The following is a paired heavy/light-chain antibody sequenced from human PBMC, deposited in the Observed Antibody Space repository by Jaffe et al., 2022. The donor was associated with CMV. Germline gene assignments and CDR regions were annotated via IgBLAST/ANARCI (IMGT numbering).Heavy chain of an antibody. CDR1: GFTFSGSH. J-gene: IGHJ6*02. V-gene: IGHV3-73*02. CDR2: MKDKTENYAT. D-gene: IGHD6-25*01. Sequence: EVQLVESGGGLVQPGGSLKLSCAASGFTFSGSHFHWVRQASGKGLEWVGHMKDKTENYATSYAVSVKGRFTIFRDDSQNTAYLQMDSLQTEDTAIYYCVSGQRDLRYAMDFWGQGTTVTVSS. CDR3: VSGQRDLRYAMDF.
Light chain of an antibody. CDR1: SSNIGNRA. V-gene: IGLV1-44*01. Sequence: QSVLTQPPSASGTPGQRVTMSCSGSSSNIGNRAVYWYQQAPGTAPKLLIYWNDHRPAGVPDRFSGSKSGTSASLVISGLQSEDEADYYCAAWDDSLFGWVFGGGTKLTVL. CDR2: WND. CDR3: AAWDDSLFGWV. J-gene: IGLJ3*02.